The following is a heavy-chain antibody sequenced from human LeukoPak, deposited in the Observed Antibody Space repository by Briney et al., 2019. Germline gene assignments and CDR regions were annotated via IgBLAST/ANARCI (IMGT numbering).Heavy chain of an antibody. D-gene: IGHD6-19*01. Sequence: SETLSLTCTVSGGSISSSYYYWGWIRQPPGKGLELIGTIYYSGSTYYNPSLRSRVTMSVDTSKNQFSLKMSSVTAADTAVYHCARRLGIAVFDYWGQGTLVTVPP. CDR1: GGSISSSYYY. J-gene: IGHJ4*02. CDR2: IYYSGST. V-gene: IGHV4-39*01. CDR3: ARRLGIAVFDY.